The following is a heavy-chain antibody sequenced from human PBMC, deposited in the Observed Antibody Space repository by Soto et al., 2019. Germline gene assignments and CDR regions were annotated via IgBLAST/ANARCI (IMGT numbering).Heavy chain of an antibody. Sequence: EEQLVESGGDLVHPGGSLRLSCAASGFTVSNNYMSWVRQAPGKGLEWVSLIYSGGSTYYGDSVKGRFTISRDSTNNTLYLQMNSLRAEDTAMYYCAAYSHKGYWWQGTLVTVSS. J-gene: IGHJ4*02. CDR2: IYSGGST. V-gene: IGHV3-66*01. CDR3: AAYSHKGY. CDR1: GFTVSNNY. D-gene: IGHD3-16*01.